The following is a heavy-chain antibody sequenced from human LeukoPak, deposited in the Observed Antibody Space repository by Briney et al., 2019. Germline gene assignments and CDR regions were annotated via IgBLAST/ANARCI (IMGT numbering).Heavy chain of an antibody. Sequence: SETLSLTCTVSGGSISSYYWSWIRQPPGKGLEWIGYIYYSGTTKYNPSLKSRVTISVDTSKNQFSLNLSSVTAADTAVYYCARHALLEWLPVYFDYWGQGTLVTVSS. D-gene: IGHD3-3*01. CDR3: ARHALLEWLPVYFDY. J-gene: IGHJ4*02. CDR1: GGSISSYY. CDR2: IYYSGTT. V-gene: IGHV4-59*08.